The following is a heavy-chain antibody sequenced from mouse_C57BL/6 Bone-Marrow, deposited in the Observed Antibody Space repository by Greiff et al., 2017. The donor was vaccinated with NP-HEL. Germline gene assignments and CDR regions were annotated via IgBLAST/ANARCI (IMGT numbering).Heavy chain of an antibody. Sequence: VKLQESGAELARPGASVKLSCKASGYTFTSYGISWVKQRTGQGLEWIGEIYPRSGNTYYNEKFKGKATLTADKSSSTAYMELRSLTSEDSAVYFCARWMVTTGWFAYWGQGTLVTVSA. CDR3: ARWMVTTGWFAY. CDR2: IYPRSGNT. J-gene: IGHJ3*01. V-gene: IGHV1-81*01. CDR1: GYTFTSYG. D-gene: IGHD2-2*01.